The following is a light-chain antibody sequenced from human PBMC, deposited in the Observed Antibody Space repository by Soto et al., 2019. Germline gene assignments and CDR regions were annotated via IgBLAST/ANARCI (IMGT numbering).Light chain of an antibody. V-gene: IGKV3-20*01. J-gene: IGKJ1*01. CDR3: QQYGSSPPT. CDR2: GAS. Sequence: IVLTQSPGTLSLSPGERTTLSCRASQSISRYLAWYQQKPGQGPRILIYGASSRATGTPDRFSGSGSGTDFTLPINRLEPEDFALYYCQQYGSSPPTFGQGTKVDIK. CDR1: QSISRY.